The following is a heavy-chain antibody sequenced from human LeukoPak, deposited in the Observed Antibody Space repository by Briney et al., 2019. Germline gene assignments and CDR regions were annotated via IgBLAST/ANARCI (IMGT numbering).Heavy chain of an antibody. CDR1: GFTFSSYA. Sequence: GGSLRLSCAASGFTFSSYAMSWVRQAPGKGLEWVSSMTSSRYIYYADSVKGRFTISRDDANNLVFLQMHSLRAEDTAIYYCTRDQFFDYDNDDAFDVWGQGTKVIVSS. CDR2: MTSSRYI. D-gene: IGHD3-22*01. V-gene: IGHV3-21*04. J-gene: IGHJ3*01. CDR3: TRDQFFDYDNDDAFDV.